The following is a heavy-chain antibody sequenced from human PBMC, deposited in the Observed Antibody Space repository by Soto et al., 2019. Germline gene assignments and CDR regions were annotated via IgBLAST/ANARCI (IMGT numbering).Heavy chain of an antibody. J-gene: IGHJ2*01. CDR1: GFMFSCCA. V-gene: IGHV3-23*01. CDR2: IHGDGDYS. CDR3: AKNRGGGSDTNWSVAV. D-gene: IGHD1-26*01. Sequence: EVQLLDSGGGLVQPGGSLRLSCAASGFMFSCCAMSWVRQAPGKGLEWVSTIHGDGDYSHYTDSVEGRFTISRDNSRNTLYLQMNSLRGDDTDVYYCAKNRGGGSDTNWSVAVWGRGTLVTVSS.